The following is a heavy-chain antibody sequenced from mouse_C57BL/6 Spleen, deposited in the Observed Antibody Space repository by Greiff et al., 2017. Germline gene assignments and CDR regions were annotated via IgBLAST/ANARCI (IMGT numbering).Heavy chain of an antibody. J-gene: IGHJ3*01. CDR2: INPNYGTT. CDR3: ARLGYYGSSPWFAY. D-gene: IGHD1-1*01. CDR1: GYSFTDYN. Sequence: EVQLQQSGPELVKPGASVKISCKASGYSFTDYNMNWVKQSNGKSLEWIGVINPNYGTTSYNQKFKGKATLTVAQSSSTAYMQLNSLTSEDSAVYYCARLGYYGSSPWFAYWGQGTLVTVSA. V-gene: IGHV1-39*01.